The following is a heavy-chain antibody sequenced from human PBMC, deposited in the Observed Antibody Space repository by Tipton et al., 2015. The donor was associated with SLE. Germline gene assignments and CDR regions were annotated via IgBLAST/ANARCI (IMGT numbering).Heavy chain of an antibody. Sequence: LRLSCTVSGYSINSGYYWGWIRQTPGKGLEWIGIIYHNGDTKYTPSLKSRVTISVDTSKNQFSLKLSSVTTADTAVYYCARAKRHYDVLTGYYSKPHYFDFWGQGTVVAVSP. CDR1: GYSINSGYY. CDR3: ARAKRHYDVLTGYYSKPHYFDF. CDR2: IYHNGDT. J-gene: IGHJ4*02. D-gene: IGHD3-9*01. V-gene: IGHV4-38-2*02.